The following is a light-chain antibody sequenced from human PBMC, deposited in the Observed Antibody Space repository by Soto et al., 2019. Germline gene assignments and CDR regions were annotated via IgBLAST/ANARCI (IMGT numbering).Light chain of an antibody. V-gene: IGLV2-14*01. CDR3: SSYTTTNTYV. J-gene: IGLJ1*01. CDR1: SSDVGGYNY. CDR2: EVS. Sequence: QSVLTQPASVSGSPGQSITICCTGTSSDVGGYNYVSWYQQHSGKAPKLIIYEVSKRPSGVSNRFSGSKSGNTASLTISGLQAEDEADYYCSSYTTTNTYVFGTGTKVTVL.